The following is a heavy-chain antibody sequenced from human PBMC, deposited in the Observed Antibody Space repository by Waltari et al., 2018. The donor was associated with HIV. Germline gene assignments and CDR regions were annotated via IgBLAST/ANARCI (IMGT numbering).Heavy chain of an antibody. Sequence: VQLVESGGDLAQPGGSLRVSCVASGFTFSNYWMHWVRQVPGKRLVWVARINTDETIRTYAENVKGRFTISRDNGKNTLYLQMNSLGVEDTAVYYCVSSGLDVWGQGTTVNVSS. CDR2: INTDETIR. CDR1: GFTFSNYW. V-gene: IGHV3-74*01. J-gene: IGHJ6*02. CDR3: VSSGLDV.